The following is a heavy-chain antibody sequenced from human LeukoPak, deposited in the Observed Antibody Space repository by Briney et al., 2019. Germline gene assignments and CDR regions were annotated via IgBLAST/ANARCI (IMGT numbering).Heavy chain of an antibody. J-gene: IGHJ5*02. V-gene: IGHV3-30*03. CDR1: GFTFSSYG. D-gene: IGHD3-10*01. Sequence: GGSLRLSCAASGFTFSSYGMHWVRQAPGKGLEWVAVISYDGSNKYYVDSVKGRFTISRDNAKNSLYLQMNSLRAEDTAVYYCARARKSGGITMIRGVKDRGWFDPWGQGTLVTVSS. CDR3: ARARKSGGITMIRGVKDRGWFDP. CDR2: ISYDGSNK.